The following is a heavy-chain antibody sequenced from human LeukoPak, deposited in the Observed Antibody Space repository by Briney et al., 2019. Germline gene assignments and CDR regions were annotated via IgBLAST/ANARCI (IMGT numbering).Heavy chain of an antibody. CDR2: FDPEDGET. D-gene: IGHD6-13*01. J-gene: IGHJ4*02. CDR1: GYTPTELS. CDR3: ATLASVRGYSSSWYEYYFDY. V-gene: IGHV1-24*01. Sequence: ASVKVSCKVSGYTPTELSMHWVRQAPGKGLEWMGGFDPEDGETIYAQKFQGRVTMTEDTSTDTAYMELSSLRSEDTAVYYCATLASVRGYSSSWYEYYFDYWGQGTLVTVSS.